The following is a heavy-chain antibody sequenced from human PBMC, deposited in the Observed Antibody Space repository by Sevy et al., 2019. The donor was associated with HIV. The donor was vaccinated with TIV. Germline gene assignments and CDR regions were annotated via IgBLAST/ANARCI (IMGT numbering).Heavy chain of an antibody. CDR1: GFTFDDYT. V-gene: IGHV3-13*01. CDR3: ARAFRHDYYDSSGYDY. CDR2: IGTAGDT. D-gene: IGHD3-22*01. Sequence: GGSLRLSCAASGFTFDDYTMHWVRQAPGKGLEWVSAIGTAGDTYYPGSVKGRFTISRENAKNSLYLQMNSLRAGDTAVYYCARAFRHDYYDSSGYDYWGQGTLVTVSS. J-gene: IGHJ4*02.